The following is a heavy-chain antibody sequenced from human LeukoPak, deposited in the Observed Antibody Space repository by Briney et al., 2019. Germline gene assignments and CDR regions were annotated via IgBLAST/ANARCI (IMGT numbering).Heavy chain of an antibody. CDR3: ARQVYSYGFDSDY. V-gene: IGHV4-39*01. CDR1: GGSISSSSYY. J-gene: IGHJ4*02. Sequence: SETLSLTCTVSGGSISSSSYYWGWIRQPPGKGLEWIGSIYYSGSTYYNPSLKSRVTISVDTSKNQFSLKLSSVTAADTAVYYCARQVYSYGFDSDYWGQGTLVTLSS. D-gene: IGHD5-18*01. CDR2: IYYSGST.